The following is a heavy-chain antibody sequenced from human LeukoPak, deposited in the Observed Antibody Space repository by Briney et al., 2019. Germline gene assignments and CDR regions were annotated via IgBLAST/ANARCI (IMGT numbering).Heavy chain of an antibody. CDR2: IYTSGST. V-gene: IGHV4-4*07. CDR1: GGSISSYY. J-gene: IGHJ4*02. D-gene: IGHD6-13*01. Sequence: SETLSLTCTVSGGSISSYYWSWLRQPAGKGLEWIGRIYTSGSTNYNPSLKSRVTISVDTPKNQFSLKLSSVTAADTAVYYCARERGRIAALYYFDYWGQGTLVTVSS. CDR3: ARERGRIAALYYFDY.